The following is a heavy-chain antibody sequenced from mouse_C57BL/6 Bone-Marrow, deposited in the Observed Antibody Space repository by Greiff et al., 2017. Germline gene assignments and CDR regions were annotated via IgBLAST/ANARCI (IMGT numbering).Heavy chain of an antibody. Sequence: EVKLVESGPGLVKPSQSLSLTCSVTGYSITSGYYWNWIRQLPGNKLEWMGYISYDGSNNYNPSLKNRISITRDTSKNQFFLKLNSVTTEDTATYYCARYSFDYWGQGTTLTVSS. J-gene: IGHJ2*01. CDR1: GYSITSGYY. D-gene: IGHD2-12*01. CDR3: ARYSFDY. CDR2: ISYDGSN. V-gene: IGHV3-6*01.